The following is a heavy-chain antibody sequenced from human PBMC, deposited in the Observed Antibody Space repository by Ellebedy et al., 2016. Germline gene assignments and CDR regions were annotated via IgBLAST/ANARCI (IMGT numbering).Heavy chain of an antibody. CDR1: GFSFRTFW. D-gene: IGHD1/OR15-1a*01. CDR3: ARENWTNDY. Sequence: GESLKISCAASGFSFRTFWMSWVRQAPGKGLEWVANIKEDGSEKNYVDSVKGRFTISRDNAKNSLYLQMNSVRAEDTAVYYCARENWTNDYWGQGTLVTVSS. V-gene: IGHV3-7*04. CDR2: IKEDGSEK. J-gene: IGHJ4*02.